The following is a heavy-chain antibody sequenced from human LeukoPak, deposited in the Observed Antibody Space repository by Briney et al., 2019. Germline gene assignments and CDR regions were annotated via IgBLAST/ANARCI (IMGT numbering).Heavy chain of an antibody. D-gene: IGHD3-22*01. CDR1: GFTFSSYA. J-gene: IGHJ4*02. V-gene: IGHV3-23*01. CDR3: AKSPVSYYYDSSGYYSDY. CDR2: ISGSGGST. Sequence: GGSLRLPCAASGFTFSSYAMSWVRQAPGKGLEWVSAISGSGGSTYYADSVKGRFTISRDNSKNTLYLQMNSLRAEDTAVYYCAKSPVSYYYDSSGYYSDYWGQGTLVTVSS.